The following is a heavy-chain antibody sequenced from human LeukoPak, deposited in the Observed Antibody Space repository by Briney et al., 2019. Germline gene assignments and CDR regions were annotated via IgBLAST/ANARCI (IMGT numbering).Heavy chain of an antibody. CDR1: GFTFSTAS. V-gene: IGHV3-23*01. CDR3: ARDWLAKGLGAFDI. CDR2: FDTGFGT. J-gene: IGHJ3*02. Sequence: GGPLRLSCAASGFTFSTASLHWVRQAPGRGLEWVSAFDTGFGTYYPDSLKGRFTISRDNSKNTLFLQMNSLRAEDTAVYYCARDWLAKGLGAFDIWGQGTMVTVSS. D-gene: IGHD5-12*01.